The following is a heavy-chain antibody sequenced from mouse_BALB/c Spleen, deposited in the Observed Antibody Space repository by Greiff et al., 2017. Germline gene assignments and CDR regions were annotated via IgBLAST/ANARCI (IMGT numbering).Heavy chain of an antibody. CDR2: ISYSGST. V-gene: IGHV3-2*02. D-gene: IGHD1-1*01. Sequence: EVMLVESGPGLVKPSQSLSLTCTVTGYSITSDYAWNWIRQFPGNKLEWMGYISYSGSTSYNPSLKSRISITRDTSKNQFFLQLNSVTTEDTATYYCARDYYGSRYYFDYWGQGTTLTVSS. J-gene: IGHJ2*01. CDR1: GYSITSDYA. CDR3: ARDYYGSRYYFDY.